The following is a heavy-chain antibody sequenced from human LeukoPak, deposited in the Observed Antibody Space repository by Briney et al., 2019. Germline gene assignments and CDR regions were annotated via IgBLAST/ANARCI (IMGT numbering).Heavy chain of an antibody. CDR3: AKVAVDIVVGGPYFQH. J-gene: IGHJ1*01. V-gene: IGHV3-23*01. D-gene: IGHD5-12*01. CDR1: GFTFTSNA. Sequence: GGSLSLSCAPPGFTFTSNAMSWVRQAPGKGLEWASAISDSGGSTSHADSVKGRFTISRDNSKNTLYLQMNSLRAEDTAVYYCAKVAVDIVVGGPYFQHWGQGTLVSVSS. CDR2: ISDSGGST.